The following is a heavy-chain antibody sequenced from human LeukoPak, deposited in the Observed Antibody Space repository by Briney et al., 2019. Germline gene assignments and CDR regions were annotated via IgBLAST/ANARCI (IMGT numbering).Heavy chain of an antibody. V-gene: IGHV3-11*01. CDR2: ISSSGSTI. CDR3: ARDRPGIAAAKDAFDI. D-gene: IGHD6-13*01. Sequence: TGGSLRLSCAASGFTFSDYYMSWIRQAPGKGLEWVSYISSSGSTIYYADSVKGRFTISRDNAKNSLYLQMNSLRAEDTAVYYCARDRPGIAAAKDAFDIWGQGTMVTVSS. J-gene: IGHJ3*02. CDR1: GFTFSDYY.